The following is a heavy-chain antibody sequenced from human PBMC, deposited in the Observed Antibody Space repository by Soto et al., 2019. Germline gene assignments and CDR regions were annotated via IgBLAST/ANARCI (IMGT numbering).Heavy chain of an antibody. V-gene: IGHV3-53*01. CDR3: ARGVDTAKAGY. J-gene: IGHJ4*02. CDR1: GFTVSSNH. Sequence: VQLVESGGRLIQPGGSRSLSCAASGFTVSSNHMTWVRQAPGRGPEWGATVYPGYNTYYADFVKGRFTISRDNSQNMLYLPMNSLRAEDTAVYYCARGVDTAKAGYWCQGTLVTVSS. D-gene: IGHD5-18*01. CDR2: VYPGYNT.